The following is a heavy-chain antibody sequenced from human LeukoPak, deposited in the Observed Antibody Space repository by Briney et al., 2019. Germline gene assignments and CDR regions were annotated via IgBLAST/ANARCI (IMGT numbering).Heavy chain of an antibody. J-gene: IGHJ5*02. Sequence: GASVKVSCKASGYTFTSYGITWVRQVPGQGLEWMGWISAYNGNTKYEQKLQGRLTMTTDIYTNTAYMELRSLRSDDTAVYYCARGGGVVVVPAALYNWFDPWGQGTLVTVSS. CDR1: GYTFTSYG. V-gene: IGHV1-18*01. D-gene: IGHD2-2*01. CDR3: ARGGGVVVVPAALYNWFDP. CDR2: ISAYNGNT.